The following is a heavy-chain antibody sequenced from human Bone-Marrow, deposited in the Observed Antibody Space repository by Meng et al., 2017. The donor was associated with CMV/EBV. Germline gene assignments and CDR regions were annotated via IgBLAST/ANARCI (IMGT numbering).Heavy chain of an antibody. CDR3: ARVGYSSTPGIDY. D-gene: IGHD6-19*01. J-gene: IGHJ4*02. CDR2: IYYSGST. V-gene: IGHV4-59*01. CDR1: GGSISSYY. Sequence: GSLRLSCTVSGGSISSYYWSWIRQPPGKGLEWIGYIYYSGSTNYNPSLKSRVTISVDTSKNQFSLKLSSVTVADTAVYYCARVGYSSTPGIDYWGQGTLVTVSS.